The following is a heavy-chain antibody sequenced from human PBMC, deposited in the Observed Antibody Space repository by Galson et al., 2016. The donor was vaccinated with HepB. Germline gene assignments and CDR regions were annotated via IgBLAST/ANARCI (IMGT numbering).Heavy chain of an antibody. CDR1: GYRSTNYW. V-gene: IGHV5-51*01. CDR2: IYFGGFET. Sequence: QSGAEVKKPGESPKISCQAFGYRSTNYWIGWVRQMPGTGLEWLGLIYFGGFETRYSPSFQGRVIVSADRSINTAYLQWGSLEASDTAIYYCAGATHGNTWFDYWGQGTQVTVSS. D-gene: IGHD4/OR15-4a*01. CDR3: AGATHGNTWFDY. J-gene: IGHJ4*02.